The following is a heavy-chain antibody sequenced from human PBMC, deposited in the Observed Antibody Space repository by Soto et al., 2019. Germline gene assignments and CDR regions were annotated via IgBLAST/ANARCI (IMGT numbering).Heavy chain of an antibody. V-gene: IGHV4-34*01. CDR1: GGAFSGGA. J-gene: IGHJ5*02. CDR3: ARISLRITIFGVVTAPPNWFDP. D-gene: IGHD3-3*01. CDR2: LNHSGRT. Sequence: ASEALSLPWAGYGGAFSGGARNGCGPPPGKGAQWVGELNHSGRTNYNPSLKSRGTISVDTSKNQFSLKLSSVTAADTAVYYCARISLRITIFGVVTAPPNWFDPWGQGTLGTVSS.